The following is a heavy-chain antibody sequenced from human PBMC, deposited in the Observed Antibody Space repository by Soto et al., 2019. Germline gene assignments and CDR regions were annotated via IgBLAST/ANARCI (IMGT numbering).Heavy chain of an antibody. J-gene: IGHJ6*02. V-gene: IGHV6-1*01. CDR2: TLYRSSKWYN. Sequence: SQTLSLTCAISGDSVSTNIAAWSWIRHSPSRGLEWLGRTLYRSSKWYNEYAVSVKSRMTINPDTSKNQFSLQLNSVTPEDTAVYYCARDAAPTLNYPHGMDVWGQGTAVTVSS. D-gene: IGHD1-7*01. CDR1: GDSVSTNIAA. CDR3: ARDAAPTLNYPHGMDV.